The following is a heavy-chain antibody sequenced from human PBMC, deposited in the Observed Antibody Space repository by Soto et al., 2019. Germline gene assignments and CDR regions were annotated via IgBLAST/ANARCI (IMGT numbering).Heavy chain of an antibody. CDR3: SHGYYQYFDS. CDR2: ISYDGSNK. CDR1: GFTFSSYG. Sequence: GGSLRLSCAASGFTFSSYGMHWVRQAPGKGLEWVAVISYDGSNKYYADSVKGRFTISRDNSKNTLYLQMNSLKTEDTAMYYCSHGYYQYFDSWGQGTLVTVSS. V-gene: IGHV3-30*03. D-gene: IGHD5-18*01. J-gene: IGHJ4*02.